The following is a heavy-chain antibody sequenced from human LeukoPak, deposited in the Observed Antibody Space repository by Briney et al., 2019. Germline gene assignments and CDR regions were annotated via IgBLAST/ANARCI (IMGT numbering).Heavy chain of an antibody. D-gene: IGHD5-24*01. CDR2: INPSGGST. CDR3: ARVRDGYNDAYDI. CDR1: GFTFTHYN. V-gene: IGHV1-46*01. J-gene: IGHJ3*02. Sequence: ASVKVSCKASGFTFTHYNMHWVRQAPGQGLEWMGIINPSGGSTNYAQNFQARVTMTRDTSTSPVYMELSSLRSEDTAVYYCARVRDGYNDAYDIWGQGTMVTVPS.